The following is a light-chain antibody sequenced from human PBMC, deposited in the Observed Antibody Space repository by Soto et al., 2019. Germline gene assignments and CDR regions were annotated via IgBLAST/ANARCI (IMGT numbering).Light chain of an antibody. CDR2: DAS. CDR1: QSISTW. CDR3: QKYDGN. V-gene: IGKV1-5*01. J-gene: IGKJ2*01. Sequence: DIQMTQSPSTLSASVGDRVTITCRASQSISTWLAWYQQKTGKAPKVLIYDASSLKSGVPSRFSGSGSGTEFTLTISSLQPDDFATYYCQKYDGNFGQGTKLEIK.